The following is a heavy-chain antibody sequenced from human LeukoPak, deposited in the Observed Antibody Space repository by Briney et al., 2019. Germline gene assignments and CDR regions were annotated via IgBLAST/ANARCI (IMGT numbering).Heavy chain of an antibody. CDR1: GGSISSGSYY. J-gene: IGHJ5*02. Sequence: SETLSLTCTVSGGSISSGSYYWGWIRQPPGKGLEWIGSIYSSGSTYYNPSLKSRVTISVDTSKNQFSLKLSSVTAADTAVYYCARHVNVVVPAAMSFSDWFDPWGQGTLVTVSS. CDR2: IYSSGST. V-gene: IGHV4-39*01. D-gene: IGHD2-2*01. CDR3: ARHVNVVVPAAMSFSDWFDP.